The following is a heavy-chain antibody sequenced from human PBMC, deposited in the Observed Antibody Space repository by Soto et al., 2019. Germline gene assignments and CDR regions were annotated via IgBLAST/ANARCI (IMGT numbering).Heavy chain of an antibody. CDR2: ISDHGRTK. Sequence: QVQLGETGGGGVQPGRSLRLSCAASGFTFSTYTIHWGRQAPGKGLEWVAVISDHGRTKNYADSVKGRFTISRDNSNNTLYLQMNSLRVDDTAVYYCARVGGWYSRTWGQGTLVTVSS. J-gene: IGHJ5*02. V-gene: IGHV3-30*04. D-gene: IGHD1-26*01. CDR1: GFTFSTYT. CDR3: ARVGGWYSRT.